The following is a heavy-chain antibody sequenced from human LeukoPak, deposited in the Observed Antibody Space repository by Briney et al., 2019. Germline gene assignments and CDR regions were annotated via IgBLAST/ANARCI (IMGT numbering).Heavy chain of an antibody. D-gene: IGHD4-17*01. J-gene: IGHJ3*02. CDR2: ISSSGSTI. V-gene: IGHV3-11*01. Sequence: GGSLRLSCAASGFTFSDYYMSWIRQAPGKGLEWVSYISSSGSTIYYADSVKGRFTISRDNAKNSLYLQMNSLRAEDTAVYYCARDYGDYTLVAFDIWGQGTMVTVSS. CDR3: ARDYGDYTLVAFDI. CDR1: GFTFSDYY.